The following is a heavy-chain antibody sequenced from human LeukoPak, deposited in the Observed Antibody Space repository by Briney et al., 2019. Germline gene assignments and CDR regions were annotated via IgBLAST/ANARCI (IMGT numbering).Heavy chain of an antibody. D-gene: IGHD4-17*01. CDR2: IETGGAST. CDR3: AKGGASVTRYVDY. V-gene: IGHV3-23*05. Sequence: GGSLRLSCAASGFTFSSYGMSWVRQAPGKGLEWVSAIETGGASTYYADSVKGRFTISRDNSQNTLYLQMNSLRPEDTAVYYCAKGGASVTRYVDYWGQGTLVTVSS. J-gene: IGHJ4*02. CDR1: GFTFSSYG.